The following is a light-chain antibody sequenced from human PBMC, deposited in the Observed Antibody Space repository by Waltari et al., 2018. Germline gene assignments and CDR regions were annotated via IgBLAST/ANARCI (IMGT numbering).Light chain of an antibody. Sequence: QSVLTQPPSASGTPGQRVTISCSGSSSNIGSNTVNWYQQLPGTAPKLLIYSNNQRPSGVPDRFSGSKSGTSASLAISRLQSEDVADYYCAAWDDSLNAHYVFGTGTKVTVL. J-gene: IGLJ1*01. CDR2: SNN. V-gene: IGLV1-44*01. CDR3: AAWDDSLNAHYV. CDR1: SSNIGSNT.